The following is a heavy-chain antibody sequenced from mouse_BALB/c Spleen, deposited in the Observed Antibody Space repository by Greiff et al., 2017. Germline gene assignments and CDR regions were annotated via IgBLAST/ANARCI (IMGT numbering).Heavy chain of an antibody. J-gene: IGHJ4*01. V-gene: IGHV5-6-5*01. Sequence: DVMLVESGGGLVKPGGSLKLSCAASGFTFSSYAMSWVRQTPEKRLEWVASISSGGSTYYPDSVKGRFTISRDNARNILYLQMSSLRSEDTAMYYCARTYYGNYYYYAMDYWGQGTSVTVSS. CDR1: GFTFSSYA. CDR2: ISSGGST. D-gene: IGHD2-10*01. CDR3: ARTYYGNYYYYAMDY.